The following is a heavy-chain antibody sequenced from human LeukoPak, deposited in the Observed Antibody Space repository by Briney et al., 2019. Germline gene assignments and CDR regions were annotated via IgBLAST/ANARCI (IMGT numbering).Heavy chain of an antibody. J-gene: IGHJ6*03. CDR2: TYYRSKWYI. CDR1: GDCVSSKSSA. CDR3: ARDSYYYMDV. Sequence: SQTLSLTCAISGDCVSSKSSAWNWITPSPSRGLEGLGRTYYRSKWYIEYAVSVQSRMTINPHTSKNQFSLTLNSVTPEDTAVYYCARDSYYYMDVWGKGTTVTVSS. V-gene: IGHV6-1*01.